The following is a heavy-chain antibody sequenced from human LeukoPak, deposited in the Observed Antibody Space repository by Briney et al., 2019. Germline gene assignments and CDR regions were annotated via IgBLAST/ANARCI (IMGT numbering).Heavy chain of an antibody. D-gene: IGHD6-19*01. CDR2: IYPGDSDT. Sequence: GESLKISCKGSGYSFTSYWIAWVRQVPGKGLEWMGIIYPGDSDTRYSPSFQGQVTISADKSISTAYLEWSSLKASDTAMYFCARHGAYSSGWYAEYWGQGTLVTVSS. CDR1: GYSFTSYW. J-gene: IGHJ4*02. V-gene: IGHV5-51*01. CDR3: ARHGAYSSGWYAEY.